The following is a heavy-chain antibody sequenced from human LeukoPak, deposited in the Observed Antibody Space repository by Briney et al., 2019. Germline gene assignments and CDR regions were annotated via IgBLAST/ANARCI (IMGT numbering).Heavy chain of an antibody. D-gene: IGHD1-20*01. Sequence: GGSLRLSYAASGFTFRSYSMDWVRQAPGKGLEWVSSISSGSYYIYYVDSVKGRFTISRDNAKNSLYLQMNSLRAEDTAVYYCARRRVYNWNDVPDCWGQGTQVTVSS. J-gene: IGHJ4*02. CDR1: GFTFRSYS. CDR3: ARRRVYNWNDVPDC. CDR2: ISSGSYYI. V-gene: IGHV3-21*01.